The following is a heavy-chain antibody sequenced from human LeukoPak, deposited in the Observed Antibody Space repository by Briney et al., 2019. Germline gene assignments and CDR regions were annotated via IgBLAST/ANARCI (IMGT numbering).Heavy chain of an antibody. Sequence: SETLSLTCAVSGGSISSYYWSWIRQPLGKGLEWIGYIYTSGSTNYNPSLKSRVTISVDTSKNQFSLKLSSVTAADTAVYYCARPLRQLPLRPSGDAFDIWGQGTMVTVSS. D-gene: IGHD2-2*01. V-gene: IGHV4-4*09. CDR1: GGSISSYY. CDR3: ARPLRQLPLRPSGDAFDI. J-gene: IGHJ3*02. CDR2: IYTSGST.